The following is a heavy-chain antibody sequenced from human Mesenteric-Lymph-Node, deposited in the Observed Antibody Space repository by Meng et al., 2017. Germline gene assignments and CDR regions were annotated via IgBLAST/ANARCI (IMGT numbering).Heavy chain of an antibody. Sequence: QVQLVESGGGLVKPGGALSVSCAASGFTFSDYYMIWIRQAPGKGLEGVSHISERGSRVFYADSVQGRFTISRDNAKNSLYLQMNSLRAEDTAVYYCARRIAAGNIDYWGQGTLVTVSS. CDR3: ARRIAAGNIDY. V-gene: IGHV3-11*01. CDR1: GFTFSDYY. CDR2: ISERGSRV. D-gene: IGHD6-13*01. J-gene: IGHJ4*02.